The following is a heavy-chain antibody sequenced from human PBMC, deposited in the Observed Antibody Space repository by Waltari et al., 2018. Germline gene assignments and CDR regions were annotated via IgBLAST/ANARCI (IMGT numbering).Heavy chain of an antibody. CDR3: ARVSTLSHLYSSSWYYFDY. CDR1: GYSISSGYY. J-gene: IGHJ4*02. Sequence: QVQLQESGPGLVKPSETLSLTCTVSGYSISSGYYWGWLRQPPGKGLEWIGSIYHSGSTYYNPSLKSRVTISVDTSKNQFSLKLSSVTAADTAVYYCARVSTLSHLYSSSWYYFDYWGQGTLVTVSS. D-gene: IGHD6-13*01. CDR2: IYHSGST. V-gene: IGHV4-38-2*02.